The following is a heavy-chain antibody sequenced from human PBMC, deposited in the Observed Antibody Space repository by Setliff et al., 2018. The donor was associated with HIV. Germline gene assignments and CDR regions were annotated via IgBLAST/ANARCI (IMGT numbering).Heavy chain of an antibody. Sequence: SETLSLTCTVPGGSISSGGYYWSWIRHHPGKGLEWIGYIHYSGNTYYNPSLKSRLTISVDTSKNQFSLNLSSVTAADTAVYYCAREKGRYFDWSHTRDAFDIWGQGTMVTVSS. D-gene: IGHD3-9*01. J-gene: IGHJ3*02. CDR2: IHYSGNT. CDR1: GGSISSGGYY. CDR3: AREKGRYFDWSHTRDAFDI. V-gene: IGHV4-31*03.